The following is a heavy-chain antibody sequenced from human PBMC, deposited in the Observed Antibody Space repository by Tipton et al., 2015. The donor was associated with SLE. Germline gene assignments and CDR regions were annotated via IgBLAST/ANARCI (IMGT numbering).Heavy chain of an antibody. V-gene: IGHV4-59*07. CDR1: SGSISSYY. J-gene: IGHJ3*02. Sequence: TLSLTCTVSSGSISSYYWSWIRQPPGKGLEWIGYIYYSGSPNYNPSLKSRVTMSLDTSKNQFSLKLNSVTAADTAVYYCASAGHMTRGVRNPFDIWGQGTMVTVSS. CDR3: ASAGHMTRGVRNPFDI. CDR2: IYYSGSP. D-gene: IGHD3-10*01.